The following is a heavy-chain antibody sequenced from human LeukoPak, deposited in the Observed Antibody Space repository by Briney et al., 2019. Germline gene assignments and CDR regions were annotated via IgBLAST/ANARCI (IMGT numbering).Heavy chain of an antibody. CDR1: GFTFADAW. D-gene: IGHD6-25*01. CDR3: TTTVAATVSRGVFDF. CDR2: VKSKSDGGAT. J-gene: IGHJ3*01. V-gene: IGHV3-15*01. Sequence: PGGSLRLSCEASGFTFADAWMNWVRQAPGKGLEWVGRVKSKSDGGATEYASPVKDRTIISRDDAKNTQNLQMNSLKTENTAVYYCTTTVAATVSRGVFDFWGQGAVPTVGS.